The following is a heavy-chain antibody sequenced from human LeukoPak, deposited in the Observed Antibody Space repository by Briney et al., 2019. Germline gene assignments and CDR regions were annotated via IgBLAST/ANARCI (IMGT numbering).Heavy chain of an antibody. J-gene: IGHJ4*02. Sequence: GASVKVSCKASGYTFTGYYLHWVRQAPGQGLEWMGWINTNSGDTNYARKFQGRVTMTRDTSISTAYMEVHRLSSDDTAVYFCARVGNYDTTSGFDYWGLGTLVTVSS. D-gene: IGHD3-22*01. V-gene: IGHV1-2*02. CDR2: INTNSGDT. CDR1: GYTFTGYY. CDR3: ARVGNYDTTSGFDY.